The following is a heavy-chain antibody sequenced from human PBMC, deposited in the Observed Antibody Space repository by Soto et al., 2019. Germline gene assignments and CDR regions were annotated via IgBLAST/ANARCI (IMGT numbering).Heavy chain of an antibody. D-gene: IGHD3-10*01. J-gene: IGHJ6*03. CDR2: IYRSGST. V-gene: IGHV4-4*02. Sequence: SETLSLTCAVSSGSISTSNWWSWVRQPPGKGLEWIGEIYRSGSTNYNPSLRSRVTISVDKSKNQFSLKLSSVTAADTAVYYGARGNRDYYYYMDVWGKGTTVTVSS. CDR1: SGSISTSNW. CDR3: ARGNRDYYYYMDV.